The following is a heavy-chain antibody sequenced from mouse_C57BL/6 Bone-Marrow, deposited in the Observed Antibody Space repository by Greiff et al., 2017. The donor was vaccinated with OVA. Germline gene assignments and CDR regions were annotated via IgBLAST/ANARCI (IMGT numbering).Heavy chain of an antibody. CDR2: INPYNGGT. J-gene: IGHJ4*01. Sequence: EVQLQQSGPVLVKPGASVQMSCKASGYTFTDYYMNWVKQSHGKSLEWIGVINPYNGGTSYNQKFKGKATLTVDKSSSTAYMELNSLTSEDSAVYYCARVITTVVEDYAMDYWGQGTSVTVSS. CDR3: ARVITTVVEDYAMDY. D-gene: IGHD1-1*01. V-gene: IGHV1-19*01. CDR1: GYTFTDYY.